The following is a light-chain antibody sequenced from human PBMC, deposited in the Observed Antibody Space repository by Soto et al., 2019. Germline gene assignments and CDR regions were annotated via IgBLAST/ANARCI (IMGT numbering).Light chain of an antibody. Sequence: EIVMTQSPVTLSVSPGERATLSCRASQSVSSNLAWYQQKPGQAPSLLIYGAFTRATGIPARFSGTGSGTEFTLTISSLQSEDSAVYYCQQHNNWPLTFGGGTKVEIK. CDR1: QSVSSN. V-gene: IGKV3-15*01. CDR3: QQHNNWPLT. CDR2: GAF. J-gene: IGKJ4*01.